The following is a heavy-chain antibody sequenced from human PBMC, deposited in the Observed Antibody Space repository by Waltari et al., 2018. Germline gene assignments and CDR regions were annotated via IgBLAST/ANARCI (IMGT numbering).Heavy chain of an antibody. CDR3: AREPLRGYSYGWGFDY. J-gene: IGHJ4*02. D-gene: IGHD5-18*01. CDR2: TYYRSKWYN. CDR1: GDSVPSNSAA. Sequence: QVQMQQSGPGLVKPSQTLSLTCAISGDSVPSNSAAWKWIRPSPSRAIEWLGRTYYRSKWYNDYAVSVKSRITINPDTSKNQFSLQLNSVTPEDTAVYYCAREPLRGYSYGWGFDYWGQGTLVTVSS. V-gene: IGHV6-1*01.